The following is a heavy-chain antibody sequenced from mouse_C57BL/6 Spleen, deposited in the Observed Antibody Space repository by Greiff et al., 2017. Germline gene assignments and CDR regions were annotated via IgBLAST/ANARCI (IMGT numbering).Heavy chain of an antibody. J-gene: IGHJ4*01. CDR3: ANKYYGSDYYAMDY. CDR1: GFTFSDYG. Sequence: EVQGVESGGGLVKPGGSLKLSCAASGFTFSDYGMHWVRQAPEKGLEWVAYISSGSSTIYYADTVKGRFTISRDNAKNTLFLQMTSLRSEDTAMYYCANKYYGSDYYAMDYWGQGTSVTVSS. D-gene: IGHD1-1*01. CDR2: ISSGSSTI. V-gene: IGHV5-17*01.